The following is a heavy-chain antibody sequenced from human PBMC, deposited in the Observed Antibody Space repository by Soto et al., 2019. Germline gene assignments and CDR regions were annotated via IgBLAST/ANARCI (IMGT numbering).Heavy chain of an antibody. J-gene: IGHJ4*02. CDR1: RFTFSSYA. CDR2: IXGSGGXT. CDR3: AKDLAVAGTDDY. Sequence: XXSLRLSCAASRFTFSSYAMSWVRQAPGKGLDWVPDIXGSGGXTYYADYVKGXXTISRDNXXNTLYLHMNSLRADDTPVYYCAKDLAVAGTDDYWGQGTLVTVSS. D-gene: IGHD6-19*01. V-gene: IGHV3-23*01.